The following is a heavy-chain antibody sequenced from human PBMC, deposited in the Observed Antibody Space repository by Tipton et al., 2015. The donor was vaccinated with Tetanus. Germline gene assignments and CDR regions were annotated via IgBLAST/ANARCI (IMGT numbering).Heavy chain of an antibody. CDR2: INPNSGGT. V-gene: IGHV1-2*06. J-gene: IGHJ4*02. CDR1: GYTFTDYY. Sequence: QSGPEVKKPGASVKVSCKASGYTFTDYYMHWVRQAPGQGLEWMGRINPNSGGTNSAQKFQGRVSMTRDSSITTAYMELGWLRSDDTAVYFCVRGGYSYGYDYWGQGTLVTVSS. D-gene: IGHD5-18*01. CDR3: VRGGYSYGYDY.